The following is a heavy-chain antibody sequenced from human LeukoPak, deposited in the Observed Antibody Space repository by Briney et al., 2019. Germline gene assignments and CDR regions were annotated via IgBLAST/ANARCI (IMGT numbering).Heavy chain of an antibody. CDR1: GFTFSDYY. V-gene: IGHV3-11*01. Sequence: GGSLRLSCAASGFTFSDYYMSWIRQAPGKGLEWVSYISSSGSTIYYADSVKGRFTISRDNAKNSLYLQMNSLRAEDTAVYYCARASGDGSSWYVDWFDPWGQGTLVTVSS. CDR2: ISSSGSTI. J-gene: IGHJ5*02. CDR3: ARASGDGSSWYVDWFDP. D-gene: IGHD6-13*01.